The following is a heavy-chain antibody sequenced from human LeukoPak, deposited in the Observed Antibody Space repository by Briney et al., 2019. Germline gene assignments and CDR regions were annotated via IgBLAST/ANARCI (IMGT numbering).Heavy chain of an antibody. J-gene: IGHJ4*02. CDR3: ARETPGAGHFDY. Sequence: PSETLSLTCAVYGGSFSGYYWSRIRQPPGKGLEWIGEINHSGSTNYNPSLKSRVTISVDTSKNQFSLKLSSVTAAVTAVYYCARETPGAGHFDYWGQGSLVTVSS. D-gene: IGHD7-27*01. CDR1: GGSFSGYY. V-gene: IGHV4-34*01. CDR2: INHSGST.